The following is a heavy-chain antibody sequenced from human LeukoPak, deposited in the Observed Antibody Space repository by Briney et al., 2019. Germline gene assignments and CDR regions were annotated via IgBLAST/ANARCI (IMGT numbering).Heavy chain of an antibody. Sequence: GGSLRLSCAASGFTFSSYAMSWVRQAPGKGLEWVSAIGGSGGSTYYADSVKGRFTISRDNSKNTLYLQMNSLRAEDTAVYYCAKDKSSYGPPPGDYWGQGTLVTVSS. CDR3: AKDKSSYGPPPGDY. CDR1: GFTFSSYA. CDR2: IGGSGGST. D-gene: IGHD5-18*01. V-gene: IGHV3-23*01. J-gene: IGHJ4*02.